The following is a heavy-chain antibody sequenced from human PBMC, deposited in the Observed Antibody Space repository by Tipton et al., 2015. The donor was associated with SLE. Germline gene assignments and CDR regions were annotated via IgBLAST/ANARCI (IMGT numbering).Heavy chain of an antibody. CDR1: VYSISSSHW. CDR2: IYYGGTI. CDR3: ARDSLNWGSYYHGMDV. D-gene: IGHD3-16*01. V-gene: IGHV4-28*03. Sequence: TLSLTCNVSVYSISSSHWWGWIRQPPGKGLEWIGHIYYGGTIYYNPSLKSRVTMSIDTSKNQFSLKLSSVTDVDTAVYYCARDSLNWGSYYHGMDVWGQGTTVTVSS. J-gene: IGHJ6*02.